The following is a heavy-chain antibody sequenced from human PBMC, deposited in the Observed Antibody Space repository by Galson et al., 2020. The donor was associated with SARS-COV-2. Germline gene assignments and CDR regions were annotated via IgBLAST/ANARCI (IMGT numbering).Heavy chain of an antibody. Sequence: ASVKVSCKASGYTFTSYGISWVRQAPGQGLEWMGWISAYNGNTNYAQKLQGRVTMTTDTSTSTAYMELRSLRSDDTAVYYCARDVGSLTAANLLSYYYGMDVWGQGTTVTVSS. V-gene: IGHV1-18*04. CDR2: ISAYNGNT. J-gene: IGHJ6*02. CDR1: GYTFTSYG. D-gene: IGHD6-13*01. CDR3: ARDVGSLTAANLLSYYYGMDV.